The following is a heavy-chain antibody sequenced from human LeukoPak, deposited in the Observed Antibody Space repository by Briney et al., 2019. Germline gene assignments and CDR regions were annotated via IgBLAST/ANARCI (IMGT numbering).Heavy chain of an antibody. CDR2: ISAYNGNT. Sequence: GASVKVSCKASGYTLTSYGISWVRQAPGQGLEWMGWISAYNGNTNYAQKLQGRVTMTTDTSTSTAYMELRSLRSDDTAVYYCARDVVGATTGNYYYYGMDVWGQGTTVTVSS. J-gene: IGHJ6*02. CDR3: ARDVVGATTGNYYYYGMDV. CDR1: GYTLTSYG. V-gene: IGHV1-18*01. D-gene: IGHD1-26*01.